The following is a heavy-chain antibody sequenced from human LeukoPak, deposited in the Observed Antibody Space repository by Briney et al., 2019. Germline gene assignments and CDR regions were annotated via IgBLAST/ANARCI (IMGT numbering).Heavy chain of an antibody. D-gene: IGHD2-15*01. V-gene: IGHV4-4*07. CDR1: GASISESY. J-gene: IGHJ5*02. CDR2: LYPGVTT. CDR3: ARSDCYGGNCYTFRFDR. Sequence: SETLSLTCTVSGASISESYWSWIRQPAGKGLEWIGHLYPGVTTSYNASLSSRVAMSVDTSRNEISLTLTSVTGADTAVYYCARSDCYGGNCYTFRFDRWGQGTEVVVSS.